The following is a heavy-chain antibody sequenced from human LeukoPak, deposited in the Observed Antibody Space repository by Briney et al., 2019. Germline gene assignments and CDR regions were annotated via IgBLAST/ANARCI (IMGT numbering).Heavy chain of an antibody. CDR3: ARTYFGSGNTLVH. V-gene: IGHV3-21*01. CDR1: GLNFNSYS. J-gene: IGHJ4*02. D-gene: IGHD3-10*01. CDR2: ISSSSSFI. Sequence: PGGSLRLSCAASGLNFNSYSMNWVRQAPGKGLEWVSSISSSSSFIYYADSLKGRFTISRDNAKNSLYLQMNSLRAGDTAVYYCARTYFGSGNTLVHWGQGTLVTVSS.